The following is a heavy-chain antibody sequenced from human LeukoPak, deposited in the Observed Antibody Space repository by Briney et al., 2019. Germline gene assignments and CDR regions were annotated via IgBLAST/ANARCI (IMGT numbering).Heavy chain of an antibody. CDR1: GFTFSSYA. D-gene: IGHD3-16*01. J-gene: IGHJ6*03. CDR2: ISSNGGST. V-gene: IGHV3-64*01. Sequence: GGSLRLSSAASGFTFSSYAMNWVRQAPGKGLEYVSAISSNGGSTYYANSVKGRFTISRDNSKNTLYLQMGSLRAEDMAVYYCARGDGYYYYYMDVWGKGTTVTVSS. CDR3: ARGDGYYYYYMDV.